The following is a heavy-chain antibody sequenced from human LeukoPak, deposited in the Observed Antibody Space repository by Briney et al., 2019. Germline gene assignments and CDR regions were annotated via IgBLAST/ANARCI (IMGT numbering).Heavy chain of an antibody. CDR1: GYTFTGYY. CDR2: INPNSGGT. J-gene: IGHJ3*02. V-gene: IGHV1-2*02. D-gene: IGHD3-3*01. Sequence: ASVKVSCKASGYTFTGYYMHWVRQAPGQGLEWMGWINPNSGGTNYAQKFQGRVTMTRDTSISTAYMELSRLRSDDTAVYYCARGDHVRIYAESAFDIWGQGTKVTVSS. CDR3: ARGDHVRIYAESAFDI.